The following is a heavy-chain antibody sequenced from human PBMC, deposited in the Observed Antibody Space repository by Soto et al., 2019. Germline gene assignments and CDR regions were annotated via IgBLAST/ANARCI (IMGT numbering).Heavy chain of an antibody. V-gene: IGHV3-23*01. CDR1: GFTFSSYA. CDR3: AKDPGDYPSDDFDY. CDR2: ISGSGFST. J-gene: IGHJ4*02. D-gene: IGHD4-17*01. Sequence: PGGSLRLSCAASGFTFSSYAMSWVRQAPGKGLEWVSAISGSGFSTYYADSVKGRFTVSRDTSKNTLFLQMNSLRAEDTAVYYCAKDPGDYPSDDFDYWGQGTLVTVSS.